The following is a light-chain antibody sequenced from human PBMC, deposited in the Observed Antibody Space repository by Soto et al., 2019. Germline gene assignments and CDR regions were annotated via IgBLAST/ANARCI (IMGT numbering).Light chain of an antibody. V-gene: IGKV1-5*03. J-gene: IGKJ1*01. CDR3: QQYNDYSWT. CDR2: KAS. Sequence: DIQMTQSPSTLSASVGDSVSINCRASQSISAWLAWYQQKPGKAPRLLIYKASTLEIGVPSRFNGSGSGTEFTLTISSLQPDDVAIYYCQQYNDYSWTFGQGTKVDIK. CDR1: QSISAW.